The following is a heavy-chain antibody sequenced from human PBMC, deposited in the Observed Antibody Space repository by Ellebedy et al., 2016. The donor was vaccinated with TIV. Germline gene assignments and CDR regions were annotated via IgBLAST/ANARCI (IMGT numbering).Heavy chain of an antibody. D-gene: IGHD2-2*01. V-gene: IGHV4-59*08. CDR3: ARLPAIPTSLAWFNP. Sequence: SETLSLXCTVSRGSISSFYWSWIRQPPGKGLEWIGYIYYSGGTNYNPSLKSRVTISVDTSKNQFSLKLTSVSAPDTAVYYCARLPAIPTSLAWFNPWGQGILVTVSS. J-gene: IGHJ5*02. CDR2: IYYSGGT. CDR1: RGSISSFY.